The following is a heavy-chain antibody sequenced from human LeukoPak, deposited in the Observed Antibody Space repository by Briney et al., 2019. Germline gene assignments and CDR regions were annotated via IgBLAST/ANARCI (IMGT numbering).Heavy chain of an antibody. CDR3: ARRYDFWSGEPYDAFDI. Sequence: ASVKVSCKASGGTFSSSAISWVRQAPGQGLEWMGGIIPIFGTANYAQKFQGRVTITRNTSISTAYMELSSLRSEDTAVYYCARRYDFWSGEPYDAFDIWGQGTMVTVSS. J-gene: IGHJ3*02. D-gene: IGHD3-3*01. CDR2: IIPIFGTA. V-gene: IGHV1-69*05. CDR1: GGTFSSSA.